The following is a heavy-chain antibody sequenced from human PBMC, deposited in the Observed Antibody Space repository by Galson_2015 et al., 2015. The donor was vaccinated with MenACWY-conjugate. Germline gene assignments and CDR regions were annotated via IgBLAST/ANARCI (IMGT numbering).Heavy chain of an antibody. Sequence: SLRLSCAASGFTVSSNYMSWVRQAPGKGLEWVSVIYSGGSTYYADSVKGRFTISRDNSKNTLYLQMNSLRAEDTAVYYCAREGSRGDYAFDIWGQGTMVTVSS. CDR1: GFTVSSNY. CDR2: IYSGGST. V-gene: IGHV3-66*01. D-gene: IGHD4-17*01. CDR3: AREGSRGDYAFDI. J-gene: IGHJ3*02.